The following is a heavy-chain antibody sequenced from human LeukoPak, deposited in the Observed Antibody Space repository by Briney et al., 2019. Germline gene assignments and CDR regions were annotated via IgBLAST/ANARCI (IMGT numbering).Heavy chain of an antibody. CDR2: INWNGGST. CDR3: AKDGSSWYGNWFDP. J-gene: IGHJ5*02. V-gene: IGHV3-20*04. Sequence: PGGSLRLSCAASGFTFDDYGMSWVRQAPGKGLEWVSGINWNGGSTGYADSVKGRFTISRDNSKNTLFLQMNSLRAEDTAVYYCAKDGSSWYGNWFDPWGQGTLVTVSS. D-gene: IGHD6-13*01. CDR1: GFTFDDYG.